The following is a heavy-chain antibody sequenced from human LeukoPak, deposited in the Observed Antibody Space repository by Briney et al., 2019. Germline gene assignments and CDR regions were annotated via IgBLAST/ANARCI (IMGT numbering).Heavy chain of an antibody. D-gene: IGHD6-13*01. CDR3: ATSVTGYSSPFYY. CDR1: GFNFNNYD. J-gene: IGHJ4*02. Sequence: GGSLRLSCAASGFNFNNYDMQWVRQSPGKGLEWVTFIRYDGSEKYYVDSVEGRFTISRDNSKNTLYLQMNSLRAEDTAVYYCATSVTGYSSPFYYWGQGTLVTVSP. CDR2: IRYDGSEK. V-gene: IGHV3-30*02.